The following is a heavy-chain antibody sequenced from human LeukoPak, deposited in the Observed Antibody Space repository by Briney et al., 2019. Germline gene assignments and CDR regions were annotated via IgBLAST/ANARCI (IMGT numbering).Heavy chain of an antibody. CDR3: ARGSLWFGESIPLLSTEYFQH. J-gene: IGHJ1*01. V-gene: IGHV1-46*01. CDR1: GYTFTSYY. D-gene: IGHD3-10*01. Sequence: GASVKVSCKASGYTFTSYYMHWVRQAPGQGLEWIGIINPSGGSTSYAQKFQGRVTMTRDTSTSTVYMELSSLRSEDTAVYYCARGSLWFGESIPLLSTEYFQHWGQGTLVTVSS. CDR2: INPSGGST.